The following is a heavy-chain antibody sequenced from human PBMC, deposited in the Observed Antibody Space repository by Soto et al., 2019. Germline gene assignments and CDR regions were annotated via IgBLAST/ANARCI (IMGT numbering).Heavy chain of an antibody. CDR2: ISAFSGNT. D-gene: IGHD2-21*01. V-gene: IGHV1-18*01. CDR1: GYTFTSYG. J-gene: IGHJ5*02. CDR3: ARGSKQLVL. Sequence: QGHLGQSGPEVKKPGASVKVSCKASGYTFTSYGITWVRQAPGQGLEWVGWISAFSGNTNYAHKFQGRVTMTTDRSTSTAYMELRSLRSDDTAVYYCARGSKQLVLWGQGTLVTVSS.